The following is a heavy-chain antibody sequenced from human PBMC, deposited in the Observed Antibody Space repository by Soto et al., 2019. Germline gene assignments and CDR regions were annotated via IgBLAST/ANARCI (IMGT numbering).Heavy chain of an antibody. CDR2: IIPIFGTA. CDR1: GGTFSSYA. J-gene: IGHJ6*02. Sequence: QVQLVQSGAEVKKPGSSVKVSCKASGGTFSSYAISWVRQAPGQGLEWMGGIIPIFGTANYAQKFQGRVTITADESTSTAYMELSSLRSEDTAVYYCASIVVVPAANHDGMDVWGQGTTVTVSS. V-gene: IGHV1-69*01. D-gene: IGHD2-2*01. CDR3: ASIVVVPAANHDGMDV.